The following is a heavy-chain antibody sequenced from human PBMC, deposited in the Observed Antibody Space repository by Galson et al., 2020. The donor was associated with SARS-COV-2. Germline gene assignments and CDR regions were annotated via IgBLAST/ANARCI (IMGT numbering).Heavy chain of an antibody. D-gene: IGHD6-13*01. Sequence: ASETLSLTCTVSGGSISSGGYYWSWIRQHPGKGLEWIGYIYYSGSTYYNPSLKSRVTISVDTSKNQFSLKLSSVTAADTAVYYCARDEAEQQLGLDYWGQGTLVTVSS. J-gene: IGHJ4*02. CDR1: GGSISSGGYY. V-gene: IGHV4-31*03. CDR2: IYYSGST. CDR3: ARDEAEQQLGLDY.